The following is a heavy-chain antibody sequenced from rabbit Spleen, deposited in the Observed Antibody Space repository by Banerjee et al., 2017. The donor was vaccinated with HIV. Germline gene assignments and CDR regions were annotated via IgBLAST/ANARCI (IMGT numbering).Heavy chain of an antibody. CDR1: GFSLSSSYY. CDR3: ARDLVAVIGWNFNL. CDR2: IYTSSGNT. D-gene: IGHD4-2*01. J-gene: IGHJ4*01. V-gene: IGHV1S40*01. Sequence: QSLEESGGGLVQPEGSLTLTCTASGFSLSSSYYMCWVRQAPGKGLELIACIYTSSGNTYYASWAKGRFTISKTSSTTVTLQLNSLTAADTATYFCARDLVAVIGWNFNLWGPGPWSPS.